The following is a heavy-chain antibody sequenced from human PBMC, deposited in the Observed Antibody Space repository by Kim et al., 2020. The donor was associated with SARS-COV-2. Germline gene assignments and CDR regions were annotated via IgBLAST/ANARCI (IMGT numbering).Heavy chain of an antibody. CDR2: ISYDGSNK. CDR1: GFTFSSYA. J-gene: IGHJ6*02. Sequence: GGSLRLSCAASGFTFSSYAMHWVRQAPGKGLEWVAVISYDGSNKYYADSVKGRFTISRDNSKNTLYLQMNSLRAEDTAVYYCASGTGTSYYYGMDVWGQGTTVTVSS. CDR3: ASGTGTSYYYGMDV. V-gene: IGHV3-30*04. D-gene: IGHD1-7*01.